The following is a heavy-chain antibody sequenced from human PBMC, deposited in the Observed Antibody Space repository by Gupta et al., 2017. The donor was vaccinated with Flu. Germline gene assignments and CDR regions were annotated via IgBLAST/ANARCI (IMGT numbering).Heavy chain of an antibody. CDR3: AKDIVGSGWYGMDV. Sequence: EVQLVESGGGLVQPGRSLRLSCAASGFTFDDYAMHWVRQAPGKGLEWASGISWNSGSIGYADSVKGRFTISRDNAKNSLYLQMNSLRAEDTALYYCAKDIVGSGWYGMDVWGQGTTVTVSS. CDR1: GFTFDDYA. J-gene: IGHJ6*02. CDR2: ISWNSGSI. V-gene: IGHV3-9*01. D-gene: IGHD6-19*01.